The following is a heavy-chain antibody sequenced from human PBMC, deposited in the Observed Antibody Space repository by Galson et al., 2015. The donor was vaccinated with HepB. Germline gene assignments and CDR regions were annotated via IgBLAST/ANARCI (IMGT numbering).Heavy chain of an antibody. J-gene: IGHJ3*01. V-gene: IGHV3-21*01. CDR3: ASFDSSGYYSILF. CDR2: ISSSSSYI. Sequence: SLRLSCAASGFTFSSYSMNWVRQAPGKGLEWVSSISSSSSYIYYADSVKGRFTISRDNAKNSLYLQMNSLRAEDTAVYYCASFDSSGYYSILFWGQGTMVTVSS. CDR1: GFTFSSYS. D-gene: IGHD3-22*01.